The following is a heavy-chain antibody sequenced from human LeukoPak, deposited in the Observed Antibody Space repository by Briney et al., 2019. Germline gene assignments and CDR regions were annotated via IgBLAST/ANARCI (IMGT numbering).Heavy chain of an antibody. V-gene: IGHV5-51*01. CDR2: IYPSNSDT. D-gene: IGHD2-2*02. CDR1: GLRFTTYW. CDR3: ARRYTTSSESDY. J-gene: IGHJ4*02. Sequence: GESLKISCKGSGLRFTTYWIGWVRQMPGKGLDWMGIIYPSNSDTRDSPSFQGQVTISADKSISTAYLQWSSLKASDTAMYYCARRYTTSSESDYWGQGTLVAVSS.